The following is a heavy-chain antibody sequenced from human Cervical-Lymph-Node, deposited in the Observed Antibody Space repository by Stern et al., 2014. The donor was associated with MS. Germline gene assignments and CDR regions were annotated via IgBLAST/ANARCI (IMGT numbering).Heavy chain of an antibody. CDR2: ISYDASNK. V-gene: IGHV3-30*18. Sequence: MQLVESGGGVVQPGRSLRLSCAASGFTFSSYGMHWVRQAPGKGLEWVAVISYDASNKYYADSVKGRFTISRDNSKNTLDLQMNSLRAEDTAVYYCAKDLGGTYYHYYYGMDVWGQGTTVTVSS. CDR3: AKDLGGTYYHYYYGMDV. J-gene: IGHJ6*02. CDR1: GFTFSSYG. D-gene: IGHD1-26*01.